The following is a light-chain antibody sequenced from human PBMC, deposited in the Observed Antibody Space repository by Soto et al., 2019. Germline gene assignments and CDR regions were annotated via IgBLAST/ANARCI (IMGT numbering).Light chain of an antibody. V-gene: IGKV1-39*01. CDR2: GAS. J-gene: IGKJ1*01. Sequence: DIQMTQSPSSLSASLGDRVTITCRASQNIYNALNWYQQKAGRAPAVLIYGASNLQGGVPLRFSGSGSGTDFTLIISGRQPEDYATYYCQESRGALWGTFGQGTKVEVK. CDR1: QNIYNA. CDR3: QESRGALWGT.